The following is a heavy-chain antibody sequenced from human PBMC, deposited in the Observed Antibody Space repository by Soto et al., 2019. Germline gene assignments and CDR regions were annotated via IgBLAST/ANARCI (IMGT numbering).Heavy chain of an antibody. CDR1: GYTFTSYG. D-gene: IGHD2-15*01. CDR3: AVGAAFRTTYYYYGMDV. J-gene: IGHJ6*02. Sequence: ASVKVSCKASGYTFTSYGISWVRQAPGQGLEWMGWISAYNGNTNYAQKLQGRVTMTTDTSTSTAYMELRSLRSDDTAVYYCAVGAAFRTTYYYYGMDVWGQGTTVTVSS. V-gene: IGHV1-18*01. CDR2: ISAYNGNT.